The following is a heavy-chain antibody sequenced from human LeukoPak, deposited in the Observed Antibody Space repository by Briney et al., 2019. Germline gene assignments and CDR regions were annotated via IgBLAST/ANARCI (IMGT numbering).Heavy chain of an antibody. CDR3: AGWSVVIVGATGMDV. CDR2: ISSSGSTI. J-gene: IGHJ6*02. D-gene: IGHD1-26*01. V-gene: IGHV3-11*01. CDR1: GFTFSDYY. Sequence: GGSLRLSCAASGFTFSDYYMSWVRQAPGKGLEWASYISSSGSTIYYADSVKGRFTISRDNAKNSLYLQMNSLRAEDTAVYYCAGWSVVIVGATGMDVWGQGTTVTVSS.